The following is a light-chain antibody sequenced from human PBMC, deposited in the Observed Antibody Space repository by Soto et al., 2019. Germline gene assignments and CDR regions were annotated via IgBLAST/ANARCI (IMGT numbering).Light chain of an antibody. V-gene: IGKV3-20*01. Sequence: EIVLTQSPGTLSLSPGERATLSCRASQSVSSSYLAWYQQKLGQAPRLLIYDASNRATGIADRFSGSGSGTDFTLTISRLEPEDFAVYYCQQYGSSPFTFGPGTKVDIK. CDR1: QSVSSSY. CDR2: DAS. J-gene: IGKJ3*01. CDR3: QQYGSSPFT.